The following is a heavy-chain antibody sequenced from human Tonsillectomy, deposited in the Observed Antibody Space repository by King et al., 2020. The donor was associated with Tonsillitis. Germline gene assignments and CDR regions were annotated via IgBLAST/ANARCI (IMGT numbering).Heavy chain of an antibody. CDR3: ARVPEGFGAVYWFDP. J-gene: IGHJ5*02. Sequence: VQLGQSGAEVKKPGASVKVSCKASGYTFTGYYMHWVRQAPGQGLEWMGWINPNSGGTNYAQKFQGRVTMTRDTSISTAYMELSRLRSDDTAVYYCARVPEGFGAVYWFDPWGQGPLVTVSS. CDR2: INPNSGGT. V-gene: IGHV1-2*02. CDR1: GYTFTGYY. D-gene: IGHD3-10*01.